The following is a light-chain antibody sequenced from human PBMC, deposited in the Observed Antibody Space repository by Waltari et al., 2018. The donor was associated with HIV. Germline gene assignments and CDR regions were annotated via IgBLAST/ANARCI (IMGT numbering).Light chain of an antibody. CDR1: QSISNW. J-gene: IGKJ4*01. CDR2: KAS. V-gene: IGKV1-5*03. Sequence: DIQMTQSLSTLSAYVGDKIIITCRASQSISNWLAWFQQKPGKAPKLLIYKASNLESGVPSRFSVSGSGTEFTLTINSLQPDDFATYFCQQYSSDPLTFGRGTRVEVK. CDR3: QQYSSDPLT.